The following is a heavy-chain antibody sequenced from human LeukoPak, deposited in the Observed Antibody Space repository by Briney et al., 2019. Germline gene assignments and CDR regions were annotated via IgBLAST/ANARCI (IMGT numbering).Heavy chain of an antibody. V-gene: IGHV4-61*01. CDR1: GGSVSSGSYY. Sequence: SETLSLTCTVSGGSVSSGSYYWSWIRQPPGKGLEWIVYIYYSGSTNYNPSLKSRVTISVDTSKNQFSLKLSSVTAADTAVYYCARAHYSSSWYKTNEPYYFDYWGQGTLVTVSS. CDR2: IYYSGST. D-gene: IGHD6-13*01. CDR3: ARAHYSSSWYKTNEPYYFDY. J-gene: IGHJ4*02.